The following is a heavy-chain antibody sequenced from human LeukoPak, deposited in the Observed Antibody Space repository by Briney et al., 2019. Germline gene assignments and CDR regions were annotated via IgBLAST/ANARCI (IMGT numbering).Heavy chain of an antibody. D-gene: IGHD3-10*02. CDR3: AELGITMIGGV. V-gene: IGHV3-20*04. CDR2: INWNGGST. J-gene: IGHJ6*04. Sequence: GGSLRLSCAASGFTFYDYGMSWVRHAPGKGLEWVSGINWNGGSTGYADSVKGRFTISRDNAKNSLYLQMNSLRAEDTAVYYCAELGITMIGGVWGKGTTVTISS. CDR1: GFTFYDYG.